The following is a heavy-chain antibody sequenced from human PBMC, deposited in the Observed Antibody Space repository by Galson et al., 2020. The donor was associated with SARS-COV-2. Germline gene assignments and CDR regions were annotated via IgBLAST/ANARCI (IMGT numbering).Heavy chain of an antibody. V-gene: IGHV3-64D*06. D-gene: IGHD3-3*01. Sequence: GESLKISCSASGFTFNTYAMYWVRQAPGKGLEYVSLITTDGSATYYADSVKGRFTISRDNSKNTLYLQMSSLRAEDTAVYYCVRDGVRFNYYYYMDVWGRGTTVTVSS. CDR3: VRDGVRFNYYYYMDV. J-gene: IGHJ6*03. CDR1: GFTFNTYA. CDR2: ITTDGSAT.